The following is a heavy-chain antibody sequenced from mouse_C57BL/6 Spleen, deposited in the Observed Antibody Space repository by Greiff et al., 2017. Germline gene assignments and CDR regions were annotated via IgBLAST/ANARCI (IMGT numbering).Heavy chain of an antibody. CDR2: ISSGSSTI. CDR3: ARGRIYYGSSVDY. D-gene: IGHD1-1*01. Sequence: EVQLQESGGGLVKPGGSLKLSCAASGFTFSDYGMHWVRQAPEKGLEWVAYISSGSSTIYYADTVKGRFTISRDNAKNTLFLQMTSLRSEDTAMYYCARGRIYYGSSVDYWGQGTTLTVSS. V-gene: IGHV5-17*01. CDR1: GFTFSDYG. J-gene: IGHJ2*01.